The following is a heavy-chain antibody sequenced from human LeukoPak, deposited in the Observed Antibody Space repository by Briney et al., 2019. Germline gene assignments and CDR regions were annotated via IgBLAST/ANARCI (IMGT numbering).Heavy chain of an antibody. D-gene: IGHD7-27*01. CDR2: VNTDGSHT. Sequence: GGSLRLSCAASGFTFSSYWMHWVRQAPGKGLMWVSRVNTDGSHTNYADSVKGGFTISRDNAKNALYLQMNSLRAEDTAIYYCARGDLTFWGFPHWGQGALVTVSS. V-gene: IGHV3-74*01. CDR3: ARGDLTFWGFPH. J-gene: IGHJ4*02. CDR1: GFTFSSYW.